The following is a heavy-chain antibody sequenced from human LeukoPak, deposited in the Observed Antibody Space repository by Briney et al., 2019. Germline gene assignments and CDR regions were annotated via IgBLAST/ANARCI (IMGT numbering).Heavy chain of an antibody. D-gene: IGHD1-26*01. CDR3: TIVVGYYFDY. CDR1: GFTFGDYA. V-gene: IGHV3-49*04. J-gene: IGHJ4*02. Sequence: PGGSLRLSCIASGFTFGDYAMTWVRQAPGKGLEWVGFIRSKVYGGTPEYAASVKGRFTISRDDSKGIAYLQMNSLKTEDTAVYYCTIVVGYYFDYWGQGTLVTVSS. CDR2: IRSKVYGGTP.